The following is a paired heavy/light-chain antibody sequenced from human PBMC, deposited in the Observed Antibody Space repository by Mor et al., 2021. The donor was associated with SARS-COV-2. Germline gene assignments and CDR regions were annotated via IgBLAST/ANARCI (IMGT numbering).Heavy chain of an antibody. D-gene: IGHD6-19*01. Sequence: EVQLVESGGGLVQPGRSLRLSCAASGFTFEEYLMHWVRQAPGKGLEWVSGIDWSSEYIGYADSVKGRFTISRDNAKKSLYLQMNSLRAEDTALYYCAKEKKYSSGWYELDYWGQGTLVTVSS. V-gene: IGHV3-9*01. CDR3: AKEKKYSSGWYELDY. CDR1: GFTFEEYL. CDR2: IDWSSEYI. J-gene: IGHJ4*02.
Light chain of an antibody. V-gene: IGKV3-15*01. CDR1: QSVSSY. CDR3: QQYSNWRT. Sequence: EIVMTQSPATLSVSPGERATLSCRASQSVSSYLAWYQQKPGQAPRLLIYGASTRATGIPARFSGSGSGTEFTLTISSLQSEDFAVYYCQQYSNWRTFGQGTKVEIK. CDR2: GAS. J-gene: IGKJ1*01.